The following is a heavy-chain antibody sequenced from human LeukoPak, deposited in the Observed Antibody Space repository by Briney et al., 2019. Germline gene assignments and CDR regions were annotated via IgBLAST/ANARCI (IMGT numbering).Heavy chain of an antibody. CDR3: ARESYRMMLYYDFWSGISRGGYFDY. CDR2: INHSGST. Sequence: SETLSLTCAVYGGSFSGYYWSWIRQPPGKGLEWIGEINHSGSTNYNPSLKSRVTISVDTSKNQFSLKLSSVTAADTAVYYCARESYRMMLYYDFWSGISRGGYFDYWGQGTLVTVSS. CDR1: GGSFSGYY. D-gene: IGHD3-3*01. V-gene: IGHV4-34*01. J-gene: IGHJ4*02.